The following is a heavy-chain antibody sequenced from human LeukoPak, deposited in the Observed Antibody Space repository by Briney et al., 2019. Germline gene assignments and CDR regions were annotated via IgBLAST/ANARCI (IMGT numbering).Heavy chain of an antibody. CDR1: GFTFSSYA. V-gene: IGHV3-23*01. Sequence: XGSLRLSCAASGFTFSSYAMSWVRQAPGKGLEWVSAISGSGGSTYYADSVKGRFTISRDNSKKTLYLQMNSLRAEDTAVYYCATDTMIVVVPPRHFDYWGQGTLVTVSS. J-gene: IGHJ4*02. CDR2: ISGSGGST. D-gene: IGHD3-22*01. CDR3: ATDTMIVVVPPRHFDY.